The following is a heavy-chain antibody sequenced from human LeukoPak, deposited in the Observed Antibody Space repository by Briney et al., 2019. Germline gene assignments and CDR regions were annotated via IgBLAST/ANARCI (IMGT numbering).Heavy chain of an antibody. D-gene: IGHD6-13*01. CDR3: ARQSDSSWTFDY. V-gene: IGHV4-59*01. J-gene: IGHJ4*02. CDR1: GGSMNSYS. Sequence: SETLSLTCTVSGGSMNSYSWSWLRQPPGKGLEWIGYIYYSGSTNYSTSLKSRVTISIDTSKKQFSLKLSSVTTADTAVYYCARQSDSSWTFDYWGQGTLVTVSS. CDR2: IYYSGST.